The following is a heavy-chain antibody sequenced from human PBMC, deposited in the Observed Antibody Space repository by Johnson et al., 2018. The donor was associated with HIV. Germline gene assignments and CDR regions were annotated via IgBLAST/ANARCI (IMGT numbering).Heavy chain of an antibody. CDR2: ISYDGSNK. J-gene: IGHJ3*02. CDR3: ARDVYCGGDCPFDI. V-gene: IGHV3-30-3*01. CDR1: VFTVSSNY. Sequence: QVQLVESGGGLIQPGESLRLSCAASVFTVSSNYISWVRQAPGKGLEWVAVISYDGSNKYYADSVKGRFTISRDNSKNTLYLQMNSVRAEDTAVYYCARDVYCGGDCPFDIWGQGTMVTVSS. D-gene: IGHD2-21*02.